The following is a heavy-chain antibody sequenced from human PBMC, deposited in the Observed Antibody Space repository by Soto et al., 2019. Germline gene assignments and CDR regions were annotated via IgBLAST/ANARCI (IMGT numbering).Heavy chain of an antibody. J-gene: IGHJ3*02. CDR3: AAGASAFDI. CDR2: IWYDGSNK. D-gene: IGHD3-10*01. Sequence: PGGSLRLSCAASGFTFSSYGMHWVRQAPGKGLEWVAVIWYDGSNKYYADSVKGRFTISRDNSKNTLYLQMNSLRAEDTAVYYCAAGASAFDIWGQGTMVTVSS. CDR1: GFTFSSYG. V-gene: IGHV3-33*01.